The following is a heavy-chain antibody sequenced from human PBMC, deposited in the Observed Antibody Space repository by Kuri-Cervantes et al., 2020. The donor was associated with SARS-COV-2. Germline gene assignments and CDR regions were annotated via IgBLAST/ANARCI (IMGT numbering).Heavy chain of an antibody. CDR3: AGGFAMVRSMDV. Sequence: GGSLRLSCAVSGFTVSRNYMSWVRQAPGKGLEWVSVTYSGGNAYYADSVKGRFTISTADSKNTLYLQLNSLRAEDSAVYYCAGGFAMVRSMDVWGQGTTVTVSS. D-gene: IGHD3-10*01. CDR2: TYSGGNA. J-gene: IGHJ6*02. V-gene: IGHV3-53*01. CDR1: GFTVSRNY.